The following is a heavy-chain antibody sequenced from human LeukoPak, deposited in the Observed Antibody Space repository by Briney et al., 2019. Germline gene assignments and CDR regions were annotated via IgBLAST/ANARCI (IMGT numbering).Heavy chain of an antibody. V-gene: IGHV3-23*01. CDR2: ISGSGGST. CDR3: AKALISGIAALDY. D-gene: IGHD6-13*01. CDR1: GFTFSSYG. J-gene: IGHJ4*02. Sequence: GGSLRLSCAASGFTFSSYGMHWVRQAPGKGLEWVSAISGSGGSTYYADSVKGRFTISRDNSKNTLYLQMNSLRAEDTAVYYCAKALISGIAALDYWGQGTLVTVSS.